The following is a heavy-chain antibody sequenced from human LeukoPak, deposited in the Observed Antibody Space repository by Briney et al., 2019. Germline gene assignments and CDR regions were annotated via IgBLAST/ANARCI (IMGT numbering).Heavy chain of an antibody. CDR1: GFTFSSYE. Sequence: GESLRLSCAASGFTFSSYEMNWVRQAPGKGVEWVSYISSSGSTIYYADSVKGRFTISRDNAKNSLYLQMNSLRAEDTAVYYCAELGITMIGGVWGKGTTVTISS. V-gene: IGHV3-48*03. J-gene: IGHJ6*04. CDR2: ISSSGSTI. D-gene: IGHD3-10*02. CDR3: AELGITMIGGV.